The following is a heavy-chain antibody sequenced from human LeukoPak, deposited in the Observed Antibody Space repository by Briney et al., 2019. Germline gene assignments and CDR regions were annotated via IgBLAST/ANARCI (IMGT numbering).Heavy chain of an antibody. V-gene: IGHV3-23*01. Sequence: GGSLRLSCAASGFTFSSSAMSWVRQAPGKGLEWVSAISGPGGATYYADSVKGRFTISRDNSKNTLYLQMNSLRAEDTAVYFCAKDFTVAGTYFDYWGQGTLVTVSS. CDR3: AKDFTVAGTYFDY. CDR2: ISGPGGAT. CDR1: GFTFSSSA. J-gene: IGHJ4*02. D-gene: IGHD6-19*01.